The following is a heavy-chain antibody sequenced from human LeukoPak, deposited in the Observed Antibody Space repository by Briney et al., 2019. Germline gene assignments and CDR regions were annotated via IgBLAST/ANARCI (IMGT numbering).Heavy chain of an antibody. CDR2: IYYSGST. J-gene: IGHJ6*03. CDR3: ARDNDGSGTYYMDV. Sequence: SETLSLTCTVSGGSISSYYWSCIRQPPAKGLEWIGYIYYSGSTNYNPSRKSRVTISVDTSKNQFSLKLSSVTAADTAVYYCARDNDGSGTYYMDVWGKGTTVTVSS. D-gene: IGHD3-10*01. V-gene: IGHV4-59*12. CDR1: GGSISSYY.